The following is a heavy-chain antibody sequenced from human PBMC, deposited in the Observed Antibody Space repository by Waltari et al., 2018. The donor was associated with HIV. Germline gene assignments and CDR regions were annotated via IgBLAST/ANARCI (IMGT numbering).Heavy chain of an antibody. D-gene: IGHD1-26*01. CDR3: ARHALRVGAAYWNFDL. CDR1: GCSVSSSSYF. V-gene: IGHV4-39*01. CDR2: IYYTGRA. J-gene: IGHJ2*01. Sequence: QLQLQESGPGLVKPSETLSLTCTVSGCSVSSSSYFWGWIRQPPGKGLEWVGRIYYTGRAYYNPSRKSRVTISVDTAKNQCSLKVTSVTAADTAVYYCARHALRVGAAYWNFDLWGRGTLVTVSS.